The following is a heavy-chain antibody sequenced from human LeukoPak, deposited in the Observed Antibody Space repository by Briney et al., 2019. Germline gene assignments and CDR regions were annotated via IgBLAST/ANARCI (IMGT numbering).Heavy chain of an antibody. J-gene: IGHJ4*02. Sequence: ASVKVSCKASGYTFTSYGISWVRQAPGQGLEWMGWISAYNGNTNYAQKLQGRVTMTTDTSTSTAYMEPRSLRSDDTAVYYCARVVLDYDSSGYKVPYYFDYWGQGTLVTVSS. CDR2: ISAYNGNT. V-gene: IGHV1-18*01. CDR1: GYTFTSYG. D-gene: IGHD3-22*01. CDR3: ARVVLDYDSSGYKVPYYFDY.